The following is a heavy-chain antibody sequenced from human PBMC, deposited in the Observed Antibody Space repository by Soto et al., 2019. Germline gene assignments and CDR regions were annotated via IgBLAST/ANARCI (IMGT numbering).Heavy chain of an antibody. Sequence: ASVKFSFKASGGTFSSYGISWVRQAPGQGLECMGGIIPIFGTANYAQKFQGRVTITADESTSTADMELSSLRSEDTAVYYCAREITDAGVYQLLRRVRYGMDVSG. CDR1: GGTFSSYG. D-gene: IGHD2-2*01. J-gene: IGHJ6*02. CDR3: AREITDAGVYQLLRRVRYGMDV. CDR2: IIPIFGTA. V-gene: IGHV1-69*13.